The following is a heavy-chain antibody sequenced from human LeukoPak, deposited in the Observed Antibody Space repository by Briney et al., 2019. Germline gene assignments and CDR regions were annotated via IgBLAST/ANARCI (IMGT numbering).Heavy chain of an antibody. D-gene: IGHD2-21*02. CDR1: GFTFSKYD. CDR2: ISGAGSST. Sequence: GGSLRLSCAASGFTFSKYDMSWVRQAPEKGLEWVASISGAGSSTNYADSVKARFTISRDNSKNTLYLQMNSLRAEDTAVYYCANMVTIGNWGQGTLVTVSS. V-gene: IGHV3-23*01. J-gene: IGHJ4*02. CDR3: ANMVTIGN.